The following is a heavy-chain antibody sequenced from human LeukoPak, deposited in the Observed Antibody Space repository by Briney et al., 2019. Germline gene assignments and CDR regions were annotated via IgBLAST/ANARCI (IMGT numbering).Heavy chain of an antibody. CDR1: GGSISSSSYY. CDR2: IYYSGST. J-gene: IGHJ4*02. Sequence: SETLSLTCTVSGGSISSSSYYWGWIRQPPGKGLEWIGSIYYSGSTYYNPSLKSRVTISVDRSKNQFSLKLRSVIAADTAVYYCARVGWELLGPFDHWGQGTLVTVSS. D-gene: IGHD1-26*01. CDR3: ARVGWELLGPFDH. V-gene: IGHV4-39*07.